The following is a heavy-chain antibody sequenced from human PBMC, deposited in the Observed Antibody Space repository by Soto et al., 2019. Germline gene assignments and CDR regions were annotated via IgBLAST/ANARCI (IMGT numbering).Heavy chain of an antibody. CDR3: AKRQEYSSWLSDYYYGMDV. Sequence: GGSLRLSCAASGFTFSSYAMSWVRQAPGKGLEWVSAISGSGGSTYYADSVKGRFTISRDNSKNTLYLQMNSLRAEDTAVYYCAKRQEYSSWLSDYYYGMDVWGQGTTVTVSS. J-gene: IGHJ6*02. V-gene: IGHV3-23*01. CDR2: ISGSGGST. D-gene: IGHD6-6*01. CDR1: GFTFSSYA.